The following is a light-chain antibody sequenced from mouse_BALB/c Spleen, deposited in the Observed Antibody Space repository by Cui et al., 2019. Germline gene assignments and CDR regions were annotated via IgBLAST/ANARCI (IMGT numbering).Light chain of an antibody. J-gene: IGKJ2*01. CDR2: AAT. CDR1: QNIGNW. V-gene: IGKV12-98*01. Sequence: DMQKTQPPAYQSASLGERVTITCLASQNIGNWLAWYQQKPGKSPQLLIYAATSLADGVPSRFSGSGSGTDFSFKISSLQAEDVANYYCQQHYSTPYTFGGGTKLEIK. CDR3: QQHYSTPYT.